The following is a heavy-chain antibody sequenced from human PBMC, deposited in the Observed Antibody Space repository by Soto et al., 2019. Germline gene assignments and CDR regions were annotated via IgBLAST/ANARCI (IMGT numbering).Heavy chain of an antibody. Sequence: QVQLVESGGGVVQPGRSLRLSCAASGFTFSSYGMHWVRQAPGKGLEWVAVISYDGSNKYYADSVKGRFTISRDNSKNTLYLQMNSLRAEDTAVYYCAKATIFLGPFDYWGQGTLVTVS. CDR1: GFTFSSYG. V-gene: IGHV3-30*18. D-gene: IGHD3-9*01. J-gene: IGHJ4*02. CDR2: ISYDGSNK. CDR3: AKATIFLGPFDY.